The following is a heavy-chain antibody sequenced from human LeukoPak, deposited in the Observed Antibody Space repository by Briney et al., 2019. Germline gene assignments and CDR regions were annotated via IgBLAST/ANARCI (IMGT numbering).Heavy chain of an antibody. CDR2: ISSTGSNI. Sequence: GGSLRLSCAASGFPFSSYAMNWVRQAPGKGLEWVSSISSTGSNIYYADSVKGRFTISTDNAKNSLSLQMNSLRAEDTAVYYCATEFLGAVAETGDYWGQGALVTVSS. V-gene: IGHV3-21*01. CDR1: GFPFSSYA. D-gene: IGHD6-19*01. J-gene: IGHJ4*02. CDR3: ATEFLGAVAETGDY.